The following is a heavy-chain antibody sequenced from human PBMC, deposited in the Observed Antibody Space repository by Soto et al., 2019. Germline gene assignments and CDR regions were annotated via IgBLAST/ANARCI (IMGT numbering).Heavy chain of an antibody. V-gene: IGHV1-18*01. CDR2: ITHSNGYT. CDR3: ARMATCKSANDGYSRPLAF. Sequence: QVQLLQSGAEVKKPGASVKVSCKASGYTFVTYGISWVRQAPGKGLEWMGWITHSNGYTNYEQKLEGRVTMTTDTSTSTAYMEVRSLRSDATAVYHCARMATCKSANDGYSRPLAFWGQGTLVTVSS. D-gene: IGHD2-15*01. J-gene: IGHJ4*02. CDR1: GYTFVTYG.